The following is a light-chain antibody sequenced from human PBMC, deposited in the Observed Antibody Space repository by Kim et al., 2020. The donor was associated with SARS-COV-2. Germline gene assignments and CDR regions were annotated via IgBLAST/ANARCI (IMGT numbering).Light chain of an antibody. CDR2: LAS. Sequence: SASVGDRVTITCRASQTISTWLAWYQQKPGKAPKLLLYLASTLESGVPSRLSGSGSGTEFTLTIDSLQPDDFATYYCQHYIRFPYTFGQGTKLEI. J-gene: IGKJ2*01. CDR1: QTISTW. V-gene: IGKV1-5*03. CDR3: QHYIRFPYT.